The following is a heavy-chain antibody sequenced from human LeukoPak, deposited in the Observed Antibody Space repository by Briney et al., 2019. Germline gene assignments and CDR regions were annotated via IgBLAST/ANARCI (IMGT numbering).Heavy chain of an antibody. Sequence: SETLSLTCAVYAGSFSGYYWSWIRQPPGKGLEWIGEINHSGSTNYNPSLKSRVTISVDTSKNQFSLKLSSVTAADTAVYYCAGEPRYCSGGSCAFDPWGQGTLVTVSS. D-gene: IGHD2-15*01. CDR1: AGSFSGYY. CDR3: AGEPRYCSGGSCAFDP. CDR2: INHSGST. J-gene: IGHJ5*02. V-gene: IGHV4-34*01.